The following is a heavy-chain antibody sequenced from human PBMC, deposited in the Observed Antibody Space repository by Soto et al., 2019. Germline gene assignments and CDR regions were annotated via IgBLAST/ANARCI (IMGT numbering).Heavy chain of an antibody. V-gene: IGHV1-8*01. D-gene: IGHD1-1*01. Sequence: QVHLVQSGAEVKKPGASVKVSCKASGYTFSDHDINWVRQASGQGPEWLGWMNPNSGDTGYAQNFQGRVTMTRDTSKRTAYMELSSLRSEDTAVYYCARVGGNWNDAYFDYWGQGTLVTVSS. J-gene: IGHJ4*02. CDR2: MNPNSGDT. CDR3: ARVGGNWNDAYFDY. CDR1: GYTFSDHD.